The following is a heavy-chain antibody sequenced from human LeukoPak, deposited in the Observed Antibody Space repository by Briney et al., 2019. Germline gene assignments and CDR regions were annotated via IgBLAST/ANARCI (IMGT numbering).Heavy chain of an antibody. V-gene: IGHV3-48*01. Sequence: GRSLRLSCAASGFTFSSYAMHWVRQAPGKGLEWVSYISSSSSTIYYADSVKGRFTISRDNAKNSLYLQMNSLRAEDTAVYYCASHQSSWFDPWGQGTLVTVSS. CDR1: GFTFSSYA. CDR2: ISSSSSTI. J-gene: IGHJ5*02. D-gene: IGHD2-2*01. CDR3: ASHQSSWFDP.